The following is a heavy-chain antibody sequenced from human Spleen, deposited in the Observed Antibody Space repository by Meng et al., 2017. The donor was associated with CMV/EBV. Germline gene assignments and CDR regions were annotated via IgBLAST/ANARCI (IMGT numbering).Heavy chain of an antibody. CDR3: ARGASYGPHYFDY. CDR1: GDSVSNAAFY. Sequence: VSGDSVSNAAFYWAWLRQHPGKGLEWIGYIYNTGTTYYTPSLESRLTISLDTSKNQFSLKLTFVTAADTAIYYCARGASYGPHYFDYWGQGTLVTVSS. CDR2: IYNTGTT. J-gene: IGHJ4*02. V-gene: IGHV4-31*02. D-gene: IGHD3-16*01.